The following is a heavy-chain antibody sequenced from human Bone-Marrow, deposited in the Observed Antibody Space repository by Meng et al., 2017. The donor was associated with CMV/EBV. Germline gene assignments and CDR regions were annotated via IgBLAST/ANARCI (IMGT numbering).Heavy chain of an antibody. J-gene: IGHJ4*02. CDR1: GYTFTSYY. Sequence: KASGYTFTSYYMHWVRQAPGQGLEWMRIINPSGGTTSYAQKFQGRVTMTGDTSTSTFYMELSGLRSEDTAVFYCVRGGVVPAAITGAYWGQGTLVTVSS. V-gene: IGHV1-46*01. CDR3: VRGGVVPAAITGAY. D-gene: IGHD2-2*01. CDR2: INPSGGTT.